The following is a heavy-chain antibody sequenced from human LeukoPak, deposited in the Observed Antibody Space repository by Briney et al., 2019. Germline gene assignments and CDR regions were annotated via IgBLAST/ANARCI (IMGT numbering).Heavy chain of an antibody. D-gene: IGHD3-22*01. Sequence: GGSLRLSCGASGFTVSGNYMSWVRQAPGKGLEWVSIIYSGGSTYYADSVKGRFSISRDNSKNTLYLQMSSLRAADTAVYSCARRLSGGYYDYWGQGTLVTVSS. J-gene: IGHJ4*02. CDR3: ARRLSGGYYDY. CDR2: IYSGGST. CDR1: GFTVSGNY. V-gene: IGHV3-53*01.